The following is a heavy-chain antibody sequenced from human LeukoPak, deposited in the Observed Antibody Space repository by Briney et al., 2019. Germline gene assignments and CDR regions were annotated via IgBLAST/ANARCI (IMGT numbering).Heavy chain of an antibody. J-gene: IGHJ4*02. Sequence: SVKVSCKASGTTFRSYAINWVRQAPGQGLEWMGAIIPSFGTVKYAQKFQGRVTMTADESTSTAYMDLNYLRSDDTAVYFCARATSANEYSYGSHFDYWGQGTLVTVSS. V-gene: IGHV1-69*01. D-gene: IGHD5-18*01. CDR3: ARATSANEYSYGSHFDY. CDR2: IIPSFGTV. CDR1: GTTFRSYA.